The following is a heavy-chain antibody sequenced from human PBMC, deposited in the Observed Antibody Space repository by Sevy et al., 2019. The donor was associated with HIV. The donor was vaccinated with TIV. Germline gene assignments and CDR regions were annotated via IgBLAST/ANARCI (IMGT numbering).Heavy chain of an antibody. CDR2: ISDDGSKK. J-gene: IGHJ4*02. V-gene: IGHV3-30-3*01. CDR3: ARGFYCGGDCYGGHDY. Sequence: GGSLRLSCAASGFTLSSYILHWVRQAPGKGLEWVAGISDDGSKKYYADSVKGRFTFSRDNSKNTLYLQMNSLRAEETAMYYCARGFYCGGDCYGGHDYWGQGTLVTVSS. CDR1: GFTLSSYI. D-gene: IGHD2-21*02.